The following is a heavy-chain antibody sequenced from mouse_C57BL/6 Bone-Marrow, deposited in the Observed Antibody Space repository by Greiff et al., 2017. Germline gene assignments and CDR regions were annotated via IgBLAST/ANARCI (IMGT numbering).Heavy chain of an antibody. CDR1: GFSLTSYG. CDR2: IWSGGST. CDR3: ARNKNDGYYALPMDY. V-gene: IGHV2-2*01. D-gene: IGHD2-3*01. J-gene: IGHJ4*01. Sequence: VKLMESGPGLVQPSQSLSITCTVSGFSLTSYGVHWVRQSPGKGLEWLGVIWSGGSTDYNAAFISRLSISKDNSKSQVFFKMNSLQADDTAIYYCARNKNDGYYALPMDYWGQGTSVTVSS.